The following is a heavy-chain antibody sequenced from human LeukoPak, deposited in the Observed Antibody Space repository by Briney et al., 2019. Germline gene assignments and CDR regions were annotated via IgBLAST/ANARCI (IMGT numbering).Heavy chain of an antibody. J-gene: IGHJ3*02. CDR1: GFTFSSYW. V-gene: IGHV3-7*01. Sequence: GGSLRLSCAASGFTFSSYWMSWVRQAPGKGLEWVANIKQDGSEKYYVDSVKGRFTISRDNAKNSLYLQMNSLRAEDTAVYYCARVPYYYGSGVALDIWGQGTMVTVSS. CDR3: ARVPYYYGSGVALDI. D-gene: IGHD3-10*01. CDR2: IKQDGSEK.